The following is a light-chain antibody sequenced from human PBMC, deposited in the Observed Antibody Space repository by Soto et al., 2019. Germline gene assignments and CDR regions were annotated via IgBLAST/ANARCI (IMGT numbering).Light chain of an antibody. CDR2: EVS. Sequence: QSALTQPASVSGSPGQSITISCTGTSSDVGYYNYVSWYQQHPGKAPKLMIYEVSNRPSGVSNRFSGSKSGNTASLTISGLQAEDEADYYCTSYISSSTLYVFGTGTKVTVL. J-gene: IGLJ1*01. CDR3: TSYISSSTLYV. V-gene: IGLV2-14*01. CDR1: SSDVGYYNY.